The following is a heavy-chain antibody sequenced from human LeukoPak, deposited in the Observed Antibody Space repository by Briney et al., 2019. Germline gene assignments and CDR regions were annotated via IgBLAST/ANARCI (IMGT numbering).Heavy chain of an antibody. Sequence: GGSLRLSCAASGFTFSSYSMNWVRQAPGKGLEWVSYISSSSSTIYYADSVKGRFTISRDNSKNTLYLQMNSLRPEDTAVYYCARDPTAAGSFDYWGQGTLVTVSS. V-gene: IGHV3-48*01. CDR2: ISSSSSTI. CDR1: GFTFSSYS. J-gene: IGHJ4*02. CDR3: ARDPTAAGSFDY. D-gene: IGHD6-13*01.